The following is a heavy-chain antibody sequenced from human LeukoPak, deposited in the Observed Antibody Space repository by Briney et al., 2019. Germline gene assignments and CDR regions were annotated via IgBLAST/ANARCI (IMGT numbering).Heavy chain of an antibody. Sequence: GGSLRLSCAASGFTFRNYEMNWVRQAPGKGLEWVSYISSSGSSIYYADSVKGRFTISRDNAKNSLYLQMNSLRAEDTAVYYCARGSGDWFDPWGQGILVTVSS. V-gene: IGHV3-48*03. CDR3: ARGSGDWFDP. CDR1: GFTFRNYE. J-gene: IGHJ5*02. D-gene: IGHD1-26*01. CDR2: ISSSGSSI.